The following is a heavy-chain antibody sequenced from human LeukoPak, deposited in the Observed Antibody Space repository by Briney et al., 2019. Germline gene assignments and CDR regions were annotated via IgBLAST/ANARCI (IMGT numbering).Heavy chain of an antibody. V-gene: IGHV1-18*01. Sequence: ASVKVSCKASGYTFISYAISWVRQAPGQGLEWMGWISAYNGNTNYAQKLQGRVTMTTDTSTSTAYMELRSLRSDDTAVYYCARFSLGAAAAGFDPWGQGTLVTVSS. CDR1: GYTFISYA. CDR2: ISAYNGNT. CDR3: ARFSLGAAAAGFDP. D-gene: IGHD6-13*01. J-gene: IGHJ5*02.